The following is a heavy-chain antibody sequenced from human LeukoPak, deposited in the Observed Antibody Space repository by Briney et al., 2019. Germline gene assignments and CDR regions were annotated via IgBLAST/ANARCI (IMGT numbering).Heavy chain of an antibody. J-gene: IGHJ6*02. CDR2: INHSGST. CDR1: GGSFSGYY. Sequence: KPSETLSLTCAVYGGSFSGYYWSWIRQPPGKGLEWIGEINHSGSTNYNPPLKSRVTISVDTSKNQFSLKLSSVTAADTAVYYCARNRRLGGKNCSGGSCRTYYYYGMDVWGQGTTVTVSS. D-gene: IGHD2-15*01. CDR3: ARNRRLGGKNCSGGSCRTYYYYGMDV. V-gene: IGHV4-34*01.